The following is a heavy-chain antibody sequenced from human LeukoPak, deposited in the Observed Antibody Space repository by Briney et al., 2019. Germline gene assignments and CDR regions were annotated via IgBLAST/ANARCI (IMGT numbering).Heavy chain of an antibody. CDR1: GYPFTNYW. V-gene: IGHV5-51*01. CDR2: IYPADSDT. Sequence: GESLKISCQGSGYPFTNYWIGWVRPMPGKGLEWMGIIYPADSDTRYSPSFQGQVTISADKSISTAYLQWSSLKASDTAMYYCARPPQGSSGSLGFDYWGQGTLVTVSS. CDR3: ARPPQGSSGSLGFDY. D-gene: IGHD6-19*01. J-gene: IGHJ4*02.